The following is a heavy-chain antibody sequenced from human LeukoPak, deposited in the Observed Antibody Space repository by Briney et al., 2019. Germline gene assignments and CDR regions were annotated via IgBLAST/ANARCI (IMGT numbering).Heavy chain of an antibody. CDR2: INHSGST. CDR3: ARDVDYGDYVFDY. V-gene: IGHV4-34*01. Sequence: PSETLSLTCAVYGGSFSGYYWSWIRQPPGKGLEWIGEINHSGSTNYNPSLKSRATISVDTSKNQFSLKLSSVTAADTAVYYCARDVDYGDYVFDYWGQGTLVTVSS. J-gene: IGHJ4*02. CDR1: GGSFSGYY. D-gene: IGHD4-17*01.